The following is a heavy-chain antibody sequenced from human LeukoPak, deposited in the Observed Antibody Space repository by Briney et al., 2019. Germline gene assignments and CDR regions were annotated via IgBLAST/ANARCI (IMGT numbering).Heavy chain of an antibody. V-gene: IGHV2-5*02. D-gene: IGHD3-16*01. J-gene: IGHJ4*02. CDR1: GFSLKTSGVS. CDR2: IYWDNDK. Sequence: SGPTLVKPTQNLTLTCTFAGFSLKTSGVSVGWIRQPPGKALEWLALIYWDNDKRYSPSLKSRLTITKDTSKNQVVLTITNMDPVDTATYYCAHNLPYFSSTHDYFPVDYWGPGTLVTVSS. CDR3: AHNLPYFSSTHDYFPVDY.